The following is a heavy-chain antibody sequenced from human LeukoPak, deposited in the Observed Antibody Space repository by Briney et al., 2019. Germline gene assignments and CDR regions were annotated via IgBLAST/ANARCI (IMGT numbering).Heavy chain of an antibody. Sequence: SETLSLTCTVSGGSISSHYWGWIRQPPGKGLEWIGNIYYSGSTNYNPSLKSRVTISVDTSKIQFSLRLSSVTAADTAVYFCARRLYSGKGGFDYWGQGTLVTVSS. J-gene: IGHJ4*02. CDR2: IYYSGST. D-gene: IGHD5-12*01. V-gene: IGHV4-59*11. CDR1: GGSISSHY. CDR3: ARRLYSGKGGFDY.